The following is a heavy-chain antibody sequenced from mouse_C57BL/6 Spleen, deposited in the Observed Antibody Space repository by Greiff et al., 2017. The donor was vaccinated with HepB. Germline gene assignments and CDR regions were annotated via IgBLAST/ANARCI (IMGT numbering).Heavy chain of an antibody. CDR2: IYPGSGST. CDR3: ARGHYYGSSLGYFDY. CDR1: GYTFTSYW. D-gene: IGHD1-1*01. V-gene: IGHV1-55*01. Sequence: QVQLKQPGAELVKPGASVKMSCKASGYTFTSYWITWVKQRPGQGLEWIGDIYPGSGSTNYNEKFKSKATLTVDTSSSTAYMQLSSLTSEDSAVYYCARGHYYGSSLGYFDYWGQGTTLTVSS. J-gene: IGHJ2*01.